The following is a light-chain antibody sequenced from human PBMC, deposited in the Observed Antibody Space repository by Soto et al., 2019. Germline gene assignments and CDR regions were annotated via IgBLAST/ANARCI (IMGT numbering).Light chain of an antibody. CDR2: AAS. Sequence: DIQLNQSPSSLSASVGDRVTITCRASQSISSYLNWYQQKPGKAPKLLIYAASSLQSGVPSRFSGSGSGTDFTLTISSLQPEDFATYYCQQSYSTPWTFGQGTQVDIK. V-gene: IGKV1-39*01. CDR3: QQSYSTPWT. CDR1: QSISSY. J-gene: IGKJ1*01.